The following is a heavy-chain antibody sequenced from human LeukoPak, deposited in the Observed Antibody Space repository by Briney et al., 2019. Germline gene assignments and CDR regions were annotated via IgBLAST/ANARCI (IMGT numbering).Heavy chain of an antibody. D-gene: IGHD3-9*01. Sequence: PSETLSLTCTVSGGSVSSSDYYWGWLHQSPGKGLEWIGNVYYSGSTYYNPSLKSRVTISVDTSKNQFSLKLSSVTAADTAVYYCARGVTIFWSGAYYFDYWGQGTLVTVSP. J-gene: IGHJ4*02. V-gene: IGHV4-39*07. CDR3: ARGVTIFWSGAYYFDY. CDR1: GGSVSSSDYY. CDR2: VYYSGST.